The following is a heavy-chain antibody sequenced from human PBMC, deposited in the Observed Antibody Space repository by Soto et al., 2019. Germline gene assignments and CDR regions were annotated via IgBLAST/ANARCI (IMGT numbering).Heavy chain of an antibody. Sequence: LRRAWAGAGVTLSGDGMHWVRQAPGKGLEWVAVIWYDGSNKYYADSVKGRFTISRDNSKNTLYLQMNSLRAEDTAVYYCARDQRGGLDYWGQGTLVNVSS. CDR2: IWYDGSNK. D-gene: IGHD3-16*01. CDR3: ARDQRGGLDY. V-gene: IGHV3-33*01. CDR1: GVTLSGDG. J-gene: IGHJ4*02.